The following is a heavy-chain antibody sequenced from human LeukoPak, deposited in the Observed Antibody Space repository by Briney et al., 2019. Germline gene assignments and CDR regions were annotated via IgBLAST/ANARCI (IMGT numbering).Heavy chain of an antibody. Sequence: PGGSLRLSCAASGFTFTIYSTTWVRQAPGKGLEWVSAISGSGGNTYYTDSVKGRFTISRDNSKNTLYLQVNSLRAGDTAVYYCAKLGLGSTSTYNPLGHWGQGTLVTVSS. CDR3: AKLGLGSTSTYNPLGH. V-gene: IGHV3-23*01. CDR1: GFTFTIYS. J-gene: IGHJ4*02. CDR2: ISGSGGNT. D-gene: IGHD2-2*02.